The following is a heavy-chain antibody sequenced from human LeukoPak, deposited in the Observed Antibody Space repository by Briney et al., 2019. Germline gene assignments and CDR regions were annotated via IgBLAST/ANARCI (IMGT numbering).Heavy chain of an antibody. CDR2: ISYSGST. D-gene: IGHD3-22*01. Sequence: SQTLSLTCTVSGGSISSGDYYWSWIRQPPGKGQEWIGYISYSGSTYYNPSLKSRVTISVDTSKNQFSLKLTSVTAADTAVYYRARALRFDSSGFDYWGQGTLVTVSS. J-gene: IGHJ4*02. V-gene: IGHV4-30-4*01. CDR3: ARALRFDSSGFDY. CDR1: GGSISSGDYY.